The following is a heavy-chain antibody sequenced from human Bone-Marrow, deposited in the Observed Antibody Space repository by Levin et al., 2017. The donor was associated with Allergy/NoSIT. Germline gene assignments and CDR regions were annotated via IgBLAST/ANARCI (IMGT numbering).Heavy chain of an antibody. D-gene: IGHD3-10*01. CDR3: ARRDRYGSPINYVSFEY. J-gene: IGHJ4*02. Sequence: PSETLSLTCAVSGGSLSTNHWWSWVRQPPGKGLEWIGEIHHDGSTNYNPSLKSRVTISLDKSKSQFSLELRSVTAADTAMYYCARRDRYGSPINYVSFEYWGQGTLVTVSP. CDR2: IHHDGST. CDR1: GGSLSTNHW. V-gene: IGHV4-4*02.